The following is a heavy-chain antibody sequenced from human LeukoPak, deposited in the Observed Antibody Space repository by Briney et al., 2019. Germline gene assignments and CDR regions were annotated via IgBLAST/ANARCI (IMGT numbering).Heavy chain of an antibody. CDR1: GVSIATTNYY. J-gene: IGHJ4*02. D-gene: IGHD4-17*01. CDR2: LYHTGST. V-gene: IGHV4-39*01. Sequence: KPSETLSLTCTVPGVSIATTNYYWGWIRQPPGKGLQWIGSLYHTGSTYFNPSLKNTYYNPSLEGRVTISEDTSKNQFSLKLTSLTAADTAFYYCVRHDYGDNRGYFDYWGQGTLVTVSS. CDR3: VRHDYGDNRGYFDY.